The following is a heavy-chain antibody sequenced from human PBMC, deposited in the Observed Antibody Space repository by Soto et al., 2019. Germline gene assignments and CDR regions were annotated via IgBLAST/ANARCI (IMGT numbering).Heavy chain of an antibody. CDR2: INPNSGST. V-gene: IGHV1-2*02. J-gene: IGHJ3*02. CDR3: ARVTLGYCSGGSCLANDAFDI. Sequence: ASVKVSCKASGYTFTSYAMHWVRQAPGQRLEWMGWINPNSGSTNYAQKFQGRVTMTRDTSTSTAYMELSRLRSDDTAVYYCARVTLGYCSGGSCLANDAFDIWGQGTMVTVSS. D-gene: IGHD2-15*01. CDR1: GYTFTSYA.